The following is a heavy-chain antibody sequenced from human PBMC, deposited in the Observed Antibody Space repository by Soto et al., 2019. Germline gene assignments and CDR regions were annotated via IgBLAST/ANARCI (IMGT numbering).Heavy chain of an antibody. Sequence: SVKVFCKASGGTFSTYAIDWVRQAPGQGLEWMGGIIPLFGTAKYAQNFQGRITITADESTNTAYMELRSLRSQDTAVYYCARGVHYDSSGYYYFYWGQGTLVTVSS. CDR3: ARGVHYDSSGYYYFY. CDR2: IIPLFGTA. D-gene: IGHD3-22*01. CDR1: GGTFSTYA. J-gene: IGHJ4*01. V-gene: IGHV1-69*13.